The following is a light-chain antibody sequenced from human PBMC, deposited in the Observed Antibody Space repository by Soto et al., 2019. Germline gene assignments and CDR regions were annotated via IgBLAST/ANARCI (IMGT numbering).Light chain of an antibody. CDR3: GTWDDILSTYV. CDR1: SSNIGDNS. CDR2: DND. V-gene: IGLV1-51*01. J-gene: IGLJ1*01. Sequence: QSLLTQPPSVSAAPGQKVTISCSGSSSNIGDNSVSWYLQLPGTTPKLLIYDNDKRPSGIPDRFSGSKSASSATLGITGLQTGDEADYYCGTWDDILSTYVVGNGTKVTV.